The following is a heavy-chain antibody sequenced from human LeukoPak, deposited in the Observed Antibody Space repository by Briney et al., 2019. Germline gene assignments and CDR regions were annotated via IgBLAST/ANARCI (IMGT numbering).Heavy chain of an antibody. CDR1: GFTFSSYG. CDR2: IWYDGSNK. CDR3: AREARPTYYYDSSGYSD. J-gene: IGHJ4*02. Sequence: GGSLRLSCAASGFTFSSYGMHWVRQAPGKGLEWVAVIWYDGSNKYYADSVKGRFTISRDNSKNTLYLQMNSLRAEDTAVYYCAREARPTYYYDSSGYSDWGQGTLVTVSS. V-gene: IGHV3-33*01. D-gene: IGHD3-22*01.